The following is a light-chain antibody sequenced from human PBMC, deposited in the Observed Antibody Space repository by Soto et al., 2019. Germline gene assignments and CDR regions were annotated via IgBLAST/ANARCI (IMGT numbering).Light chain of an antibody. V-gene: IGLV2-8*01. J-gene: IGLJ1*01. CDR2: EVS. CDR1: SSDVGGYNY. CDR3: SSYAGSNNWN. Sequence: QSALTQPPSASGSPGQSVTISCTGTSSDVGGYNYVSWYQQHPGKAPKLMIYEVSKRPSGVPDRSSGSKSGNTASLTVSGLQAEDEADYYCSSYAGSNNWNFGTGTKLTVL.